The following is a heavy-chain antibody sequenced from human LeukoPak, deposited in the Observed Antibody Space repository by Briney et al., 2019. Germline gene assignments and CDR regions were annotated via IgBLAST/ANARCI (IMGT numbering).Heavy chain of an antibody. Sequence: SETLSLTCTVSGGSISSGTYYWSWIRQPAGKGLEWIGRIYTSGSTNYNPSLQSRVTISADTSKNQFSLKLSSVTAADTAVYYCARGSEVQVAGNIDYWGQGTLVTVSS. J-gene: IGHJ4*02. CDR1: GGSISSGTYY. CDR2: IYTSGST. CDR3: ARGSEVQVAGNIDY. V-gene: IGHV4-61*02. D-gene: IGHD1/OR15-1a*01.